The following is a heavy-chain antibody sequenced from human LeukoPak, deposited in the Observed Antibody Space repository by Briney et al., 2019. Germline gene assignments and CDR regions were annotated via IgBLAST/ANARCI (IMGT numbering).Heavy chain of an antibody. D-gene: IGHD6-6*01. CDR3: ARVGGQLGFDY. CDR1: GFTFSSYS. CDR2: INSDGSST. V-gene: IGHV3-74*01. J-gene: IGHJ4*02. Sequence: GGSLRLSCAASGFTFSSYSMNWVRQAPGKGLVWVSRINSDGSSTSYADSVKGRFTISRDNAKNTLYLQMNSLRAEDTAVYYCARVGGQLGFDYWGQGTLVTVSS.